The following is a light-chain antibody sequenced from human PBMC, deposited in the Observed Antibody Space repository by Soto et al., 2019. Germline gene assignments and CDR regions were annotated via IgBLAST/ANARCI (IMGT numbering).Light chain of an antibody. Sequence: QPVLTQPPSASGTPGQRVTISCSGSSSNIGSNYVYWYQQLPGTAPKLLIYRNNQRPSGVPDRFSGSKSGTSASLAISGLRSEDEADYYCAAWDVSLSGCYVFGTGTKLTVL. CDR1: SSNIGSNY. CDR2: RNN. J-gene: IGLJ1*01. CDR3: AAWDVSLSGCYV. V-gene: IGLV1-47*01.